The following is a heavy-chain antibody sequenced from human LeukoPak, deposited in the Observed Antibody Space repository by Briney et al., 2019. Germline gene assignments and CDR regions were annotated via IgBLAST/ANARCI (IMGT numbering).Heavy chain of an antibody. J-gene: IGHJ4*02. CDR3: ARGVVVAAAASYPGYYFDY. D-gene: IGHD6-13*01. V-gene: IGHV3-30-3*01. CDR2: ISYDGSSE. CDR1: GFTFSSYA. Sequence: GGSLRLSCAASGFTFSSYAMHWVRQAPGKGLEWVAVISYDGSSESYPDSVKGRFTISRDNSKNMLYLQMNSLRGEDTAVYYCARGVVVAAAASYPGYYFDYWGQGTLVTVSS.